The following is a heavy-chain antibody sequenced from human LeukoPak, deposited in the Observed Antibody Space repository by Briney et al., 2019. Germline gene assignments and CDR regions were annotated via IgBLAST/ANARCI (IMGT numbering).Heavy chain of an antibody. V-gene: IGHV1-2*02. CDR1: GYTFTGYY. D-gene: IGHD3-9*01. Sequence: ASVKVSCKASGYTFTGYYMHWVRQAPGQGLEWMGWINPNSGGTNYAQKFQGRVTMNRDTSISTAYMELSRLRSDDTAVYYCARGREDYDILTGYSHFDYWGQGTLVTVSS. CDR2: INPNSGGT. CDR3: ARGREDYDILTGYSHFDY. J-gene: IGHJ4*02.